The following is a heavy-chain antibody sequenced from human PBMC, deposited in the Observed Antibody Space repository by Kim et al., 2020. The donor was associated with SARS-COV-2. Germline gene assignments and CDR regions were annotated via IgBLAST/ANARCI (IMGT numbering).Heavy chain of an antibody. V-gene: IGHV3-23*01. CDR3: AKATYYYDSSGYYLSWFDP. D-gene: IGHD3-22*01. CDR1: GFTFSSYA. Sequence: GGSLRLSCAASGFTFSSYAMSWVRQAPGKGLEWVSAISGSGGSTYYADSVKGRFTISRDNSKNTLYLQMNSLRAEDTAVYYCAKATYYYDSSGYYLSWFDPWGQGTLVTVSS. J-gene: IGHJ5*02. CDR2: ISGSGGST.